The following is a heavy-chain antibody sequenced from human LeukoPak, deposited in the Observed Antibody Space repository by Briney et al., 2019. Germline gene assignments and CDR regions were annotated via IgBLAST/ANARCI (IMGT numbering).Heavy chain of an antibody. CDR1: GGSISSYY. J-gene: IGHJ3*02. Sequence: SETLSLTCTVSGGSISSYYWSWIRQPAGKGLEWIGRIYISGSTNYNPSLKSRVTMSVDTSKNQFSLKLSSVTAADTAVYYCAREYSGSFNDAFDIWGQGTMVTVSS. D-gene: IGHD1-26*01. CDR3: AREYSGSFNDAFDI. CDR2: IYISGST. V-gene: IGHV4-4*07.